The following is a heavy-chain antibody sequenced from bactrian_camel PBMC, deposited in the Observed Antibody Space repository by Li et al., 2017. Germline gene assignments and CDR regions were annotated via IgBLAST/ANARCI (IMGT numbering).Heavy chain of an antibody. CDR3: TRETQWVGYHEFAEY. Sequence: HVQLVESGGGAVQTGGSLKLSCVVSGATWTTNCIGWIRQVPGKEREAVASIYVLGGSAYYSDSVKGRFTISRDNAKNTLYLQLNSLTREDSAMYYCTRETQWVGYHEFAEYWGQGTQVTVSS. CDR1: GATWTTNC. CDR2: IYVLGGSA. V-gene: IGHV3S1*01. J-gene: IGHJ4*01. D-gene: IGHD5*01.